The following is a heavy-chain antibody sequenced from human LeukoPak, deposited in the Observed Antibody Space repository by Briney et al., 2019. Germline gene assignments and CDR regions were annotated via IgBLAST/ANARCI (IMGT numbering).Heavy chain of an antibody. CDR3: AKEDNSNLIFDY. CDR1: GFIFSSYA. V-gene: IGHV3-23*01. D-gene: IGHD6-13*01. J-gene: IGHJ4*02. CDR2: ISGSGGST. Sequence: GGSLRLSCAASGFIFSSYAMSWVRQAPGKGLEWVSAISGSGGSTYYADSVKGRFTISRENSKNTLYLQMNSLRAEDTVVYYCAKEDNSNLIFDYWGQGTLVTVSS.